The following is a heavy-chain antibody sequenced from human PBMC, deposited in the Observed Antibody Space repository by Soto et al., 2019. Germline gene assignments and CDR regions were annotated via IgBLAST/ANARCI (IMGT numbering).Heavy chain of an antibody. V-gene: IGHV4-30-4*01. CDR1: GDSITDGDYY. CDR3: ARGIQEGFDP. CDR2: IYYNGII. J-gene: IGHJ5*02. Sequence: QVSLQESGPGLVKPSQTLSLSCTVSGDSITDGDYYWSWIRQPPGKDLEWIAYIYYNGIIHYNPSLKSRVTISLDPSKNQFSLTMTSGTDADTAVYSCARGIQEGFDPWGQGTLVTVAS. D-gene: IGHD5-18*01.